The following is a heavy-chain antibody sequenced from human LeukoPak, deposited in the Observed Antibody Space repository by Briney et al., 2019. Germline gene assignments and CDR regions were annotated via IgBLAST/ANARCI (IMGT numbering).Heavy chain of an antibody. CDR1: GYSFTNYY. J-gene: IGHJ5*02. V-gene: IGHV1-46*01. CDR2: INSSGGST. Sequence: AASVKVSCKASGYSFTNYYMHWVRQAPGQGLEWMGIINSSGGSTTYAQKFQGRVTMTRDMSTSTIYMELSSLRSEDTAVYYCARAAYSSGPSPRNWFNPWGQGTLVTVSS. D-gene: IGHD3-22*01. CDR3: ARAAYSSGPSPRNWFNP.